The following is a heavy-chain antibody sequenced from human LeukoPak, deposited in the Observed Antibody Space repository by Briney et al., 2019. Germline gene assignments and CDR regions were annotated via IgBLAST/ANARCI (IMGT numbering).Heavy chain of an antibody. D-gene: IGHD4-4*01. Sequence: PSETLSLTCTVSGGSISSYYWSWIRQPPGKGLEWIGYIYHSGSTYYNPSLKSRVTISVDRSKNQFSLKLSSVTAADTAVYYCASIITTTGGFDYWGQGTLVTVSS. J-gene: IGHJ4*02. CDR1: GGSISSYY. CDR3: ASIITTTGGFDY. CDR2: IYHSGST. V-gene: IGHV4-59*12.